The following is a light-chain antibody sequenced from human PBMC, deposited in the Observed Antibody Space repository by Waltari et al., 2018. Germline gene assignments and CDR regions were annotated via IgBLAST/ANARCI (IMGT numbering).Light chain of an antibody. CDR2: NYD. J-gene: IGLJ1*01. Sequence: QPVLTQPPSASGTPGQRVTISCSGSSSNIGSNPLNWYQQLPGMAPQLLIYNYDPRPAWVPVRFSGSKSGTSASLAISGLQSEDEADYYCAAWDDSLNRVFGTGTKVTVL. CDR3: AAWDDSLNRV. V-gene: IGLV1-44*01. CDR1: SSNIGSNP.